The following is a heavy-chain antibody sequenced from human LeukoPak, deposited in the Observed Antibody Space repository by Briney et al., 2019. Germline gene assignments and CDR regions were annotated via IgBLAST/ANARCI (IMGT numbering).Heavy chain of an antibody. D-gene: IGHD6-19*01. Sequence: GGSLRLSCAASAFTFSSYSMNWVRQAPGKGLEWVSSISSSSSYIYYADSVKGRFTISRDNAKNSLYLQMNSLRVEDTAVYYCAKDLEIAVPGLHAFDIWGQGTMVAVSS. V-gene: IGHV3-21*01. CDR1: AFTFSSYS. CDR3: AKDLEIAVPGLHAFDI. CDR2: ISSSSSYI. J-gene: IGHJ3*02.